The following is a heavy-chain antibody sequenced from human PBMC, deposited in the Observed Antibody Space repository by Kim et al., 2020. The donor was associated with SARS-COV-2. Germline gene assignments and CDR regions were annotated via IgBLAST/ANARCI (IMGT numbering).Heavy chain of an antibody. CDR3: ARDASKYCSRTSCYSCYYYYGMDV. Sequence: ASVKVSCKASGYTFTDYGISWVRQAPGQGLQWMGWISVYNGDIKYAQNFQGRVTVTTETSTSTAYMELRSLRSDDTAVYYCARDASKYCSRTSCYSCYYYYGMDVWGQGTTVTVSS. CDR1: GYTFTDYG. D-gene: IGHD2-2*02. J-gene: IGHJ6*02. CDR2: ISVYNGDI. V-gene: IGHV1-18*04.